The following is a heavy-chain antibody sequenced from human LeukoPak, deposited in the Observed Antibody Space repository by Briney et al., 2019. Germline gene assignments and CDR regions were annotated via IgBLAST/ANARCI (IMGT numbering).Heavy chain of an antibody. CDR3: ARDLDSRFDI. D-gene: IGHD3-9*01. CDR2: IGYDGSEK. V-gene: IGHV3-33*01. CDR1: GLSFSSYG. J-gene: IGHJ3*02. Sequence: PGGSLRLSCAASGLSFSSYGMHWVRQAPGKGLEWVAVIGYDGSEKYYADSVKGRLAISRDNSKNTLYLQMNSLRAEDTAVYYCARDLDSRFDIWGQGTMVTVSS.